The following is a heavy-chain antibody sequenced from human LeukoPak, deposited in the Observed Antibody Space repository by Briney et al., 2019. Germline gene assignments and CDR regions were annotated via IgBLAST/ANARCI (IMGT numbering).Heavy chain of an antibody. CDR2: ISYDGSNK. D-gene: IGHD1-26*01. CDR1: GFTFSSYG. J-gene: IGHJ4*02. V-gene: IGHV3-30*03. Sequence: GGSLRLSCAASGFTFSSYGMQWVRQAPGKGLEWVAVISYDGSNKYYADSVRGRFTVSRDNSKNTLYLQMNSLRSDDTAVYYCASGGLMGATDSFSYWGQGTLVTVSS. CDR3: ASGGLMGATDSFSY.